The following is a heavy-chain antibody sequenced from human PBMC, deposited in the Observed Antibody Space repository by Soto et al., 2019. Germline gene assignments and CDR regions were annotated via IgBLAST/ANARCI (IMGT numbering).Heavy chain of an antibody. Sequence: PSETLSLTCTVSGGSISSYYWSWIRQPPGKGLEWIGYIYYSGSTNYNPSLKSRVTISVDTSKNQFSLKLSSVTAADTAVYYCARGYLRVPDYWGQGTLVTVSS. CDR3: ARGYLRVPDY. J-gene: IGHJ4*02. CDR1: GGSISSYY. D-gene: IGHD1-1*01. CDR2: IYYSGST. V-gene: IGHV4-59*12.